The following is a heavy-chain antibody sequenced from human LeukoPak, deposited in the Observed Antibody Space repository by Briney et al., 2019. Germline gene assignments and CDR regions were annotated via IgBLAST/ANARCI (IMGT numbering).Heavy chain of an antibody. V-gene: IGHV3-9*03. Sequence: GGSLRLSCAASGFTFDDYAMHWVRLVPGKGLEWVSGISWNSGYIGYADSVRGQFTLSRGNAKNSLYLQMNSLRPEDMALYYCARGTATGGRLDYWGQGTLVTVSS. CDR3: ARGTATGGRLDY. CDR2: ISWNSGYI. D-gene: IGHD5-24*01. J-gene: IGHJ4*02. CDR1: GFTFDDYA.